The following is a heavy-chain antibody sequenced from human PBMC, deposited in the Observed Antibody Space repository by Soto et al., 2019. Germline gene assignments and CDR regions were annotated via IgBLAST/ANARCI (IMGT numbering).Heavy chain of an antibody. D-gene: IGHD6-13*01. CDR3: AKDAIAAAGASVFGWYFDL. V-gene: IGHV3-30*18. Sequence: GGSLRLSCAASGFTFSSYGMDWVRQAPGKGLEWVAAISYDGSNKYYADSVKGRFTISRDNSQNTLYLQMNSLRAEDTAVYYCAKDAIAAAGASVFGWYFDLWGRGTLVTVSS. J-gene: IGHJ2*01. CDR1: GFTFSSYG. CDR2: ISYDGSNK.